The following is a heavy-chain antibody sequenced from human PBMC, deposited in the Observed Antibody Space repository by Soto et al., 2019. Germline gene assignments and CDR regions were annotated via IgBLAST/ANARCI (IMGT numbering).Heavy chain of an antibody. CDR1: GFTFRAYD. Sequence: HLQESGGGLVQPGESLRLSCVASGFTFRAYDMYWVRQSPGRGLEWVAMICFDGTKIHYADSVKGRFGISRDNGKNRLDLQMNSLRAEDTALYRCVRDILRIPYGSGRFDPWGLGTLVTVSS. V-gene: IGHV3-33*01. CDR2: ICFDGTKI. CDR3: VRDILRIPYGSGRFDP. D-gene: IGHD3-10*01. J-gene: IGHJ5*02.